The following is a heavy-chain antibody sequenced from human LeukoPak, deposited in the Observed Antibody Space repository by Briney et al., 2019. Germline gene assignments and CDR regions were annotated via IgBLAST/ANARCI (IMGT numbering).Heavy chain of an antibody. J-gene: IGHJ4*02. D-gene: IGHD3-9*01. CDR1: GYTFTSYG. CDR2: ISAYNGNT. Sequence: GASVKVSCKASGYTFTSYGISWVRQAPGQGLEWMGWISAYNGNTNYAQKLQGRVTMTTDTSTSTAYMELRSLRSGDTAVYYCARADVLRYFDWLNPFDYWGQGTLVTVSS. CDR3: ARADVLRYFDWLNPFDY. V-gene: IGHV1-18*01.